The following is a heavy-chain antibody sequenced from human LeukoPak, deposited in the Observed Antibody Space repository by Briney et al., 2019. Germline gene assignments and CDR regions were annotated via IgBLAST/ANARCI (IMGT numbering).Heavy chain of an antibody. CDR1: GFTFSSYG. Sequence: AGGSLRLSCAASGFTFSSYGRHWVRQAPGKGLEWVAVIWYDGSNKYYADSVKGRFTISRDNSKNTLYLQMNSLRAEDTAVYYCARDGSSGSYYYYGMDVWGQGTTVTVSS. CDR3: ARDGSSGSYYYYGMDV. J-gene: IGHJ6*02. V-gene: IGHV3-33*01. CDR2: IWYDGSNK. D-gene: IGHD6-19*01.